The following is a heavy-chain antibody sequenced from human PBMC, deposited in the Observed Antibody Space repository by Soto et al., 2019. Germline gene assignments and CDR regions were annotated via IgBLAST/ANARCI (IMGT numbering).Heavy chain of an antibody. D-gene: IGHD2-15*01. CDR1: GFTFTSHA. J-gene: IGHJ4*02. Sequence: PWGSLRLSCAASGFTFTSHAMSRVRQAPGTGLEWVSTISGSGGSSYYADSVKGRFTISRDNSKSTLSLQMNSLRAEDTAVYYCAKDPQDNYCSGVSCYFDYWGQGTLVTVSS. CDR3: AKDPQDNYCSGVSCYFDY. CDR2: ISGSGGSS. V-gene: IGHV3-23*01.